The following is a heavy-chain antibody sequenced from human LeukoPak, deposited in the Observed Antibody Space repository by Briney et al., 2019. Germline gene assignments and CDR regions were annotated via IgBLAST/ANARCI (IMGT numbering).Heavy chain of an antibody. D-gene: IGHD5-12*01. CDR3: ARGGLRWPRKRYFDL. CDR2: INHSGST. V-gene: IGHV4-34*01. CDR1: GGPFSGYY. Sequence: SETLSLTCAVYGGPFSGYYWSWIRQPPGKGLEWIGEINHSGSTNYNPSLKSRVTISVDTSKNQFSLKLSSVTAADTAVYYCARGGLRWPRKRYFDLWGRGTLVTVSS. J-gene: IGHJ2*01.